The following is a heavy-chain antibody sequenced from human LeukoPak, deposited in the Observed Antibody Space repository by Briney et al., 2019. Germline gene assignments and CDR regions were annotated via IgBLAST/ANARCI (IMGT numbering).Heavy chain of an antibody. CDR3: ARGVRIRITIFGVVPAYYYYMDV. Sequence: ASVKVSCKASGYTFTSYYMHWVRQAPGQGLEWMGIINPSGGSTSYAQKFQGRVTITRNTSISTAYMELSSLRSEDTAVYYCARGVRIRITIFGVVPAYYYYMDVWGKGTTVTVSS. J-gene: IGHJ6*03. V-gene: IGHV1-46*01. D-gene: IGHD3-3*01. CDR2: INPSGGST. CDR1: GYTFTSYY.